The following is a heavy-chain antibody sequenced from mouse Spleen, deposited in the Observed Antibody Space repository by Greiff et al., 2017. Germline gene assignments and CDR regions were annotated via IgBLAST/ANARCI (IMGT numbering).Heavy chain of an antibody. CDR1: GYSFTGYY. CDR3: ARQRVLRGYAMDY. V-gene: IGHV1-42*01. Sequence: EVQLQQSGPELVKPGASVKISCKASGYSFTGYYMNWVKQSPEKSLEWIGEINPSTGGTTYNQKFKAKATLTVDKSSSTAYMQLKSLTSEDSAVYYCARQRVLRGYAMDYWGQGTSVTVSS. CDR2: INPSTGGT. J-gene: IGHJ4*01.